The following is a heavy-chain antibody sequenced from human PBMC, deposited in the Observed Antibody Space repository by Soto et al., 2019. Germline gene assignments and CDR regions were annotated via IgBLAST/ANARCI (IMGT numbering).Heavy chain of an antibody. Sequence: QVQLVESGGGVVQPGKSLRLPCAASGVTFSTHGMHWVRQAPGKGLEWVAHITSDGSNKYYADSVKGRFTVSRDNSENTLYLQINSLGPDDTAIYYCAKRIDYGSGKGFDYWGQGSLVTVSP. D-gene: IGHD3-10*01. J-gene: IGHJ4*02. CDR2: ITSDGSNK. V-gene: IGHV3-30*18. CDR1: GVTFSTHG. CDR3: AKRIDYGSGKGFDY.